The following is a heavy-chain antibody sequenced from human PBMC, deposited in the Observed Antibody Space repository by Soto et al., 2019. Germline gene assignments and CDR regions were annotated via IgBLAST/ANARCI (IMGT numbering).Heavy chain of an antibody. CDR2: ISGGGGRI. J-gene: IGHJ4*02. CDR3: VKYMWGDLNDADPDFWFAS. CDR1: RFTFRLYA. V-gene: IGHV3-23*01. D-gene: IGHD3-3*01. Sequence: EVRMLESGGGLVQPGRSLRLSCAASRFTFRLYAMSWVRQAPGKGLEWVSVISGGGGRIYYADSVKGRFIISGDNSKDTLSLQMISLKAEDTSFYYRVKYMWGDLNDADPDFWFASWGQGILVTVS.